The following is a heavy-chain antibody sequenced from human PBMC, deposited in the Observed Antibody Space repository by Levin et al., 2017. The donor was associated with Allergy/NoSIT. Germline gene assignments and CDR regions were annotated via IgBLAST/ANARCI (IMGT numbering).Heavy chain of an antibody. D-gene: IGHD2-2*02. V-gene: IGHV4-39*01. Sequence: SETLSLTCTVSGDSVSNNPYYWGWIRQSPGKGLEWIASMHYSGNTYYNPSLKSRVTMSVDTSKNQFSLRLSSVTAADTAVYYCGRLVLGFCSTTRCYNYAPGTDIWGQGTTVTVSS. J-gene: IGHJ6*02. CDR2: MHYSGNT. CDR3: GRLVLGFCSTTRCYNYAPGTDI. CDR1: GDSVSNNPYY.